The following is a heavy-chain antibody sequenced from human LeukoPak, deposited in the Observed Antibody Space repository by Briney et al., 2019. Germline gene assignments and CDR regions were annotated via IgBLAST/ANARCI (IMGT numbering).Heavy chain of an antibody. CDR2: ISWNSGSI. D-gene: IGHD5-12*01. Sequence: SLRLSCAASGFTFDDYAMHWVRQAPGKSLEWVSGISWNSGSIGYADSVKGRFTISRDNAKNSLYLQMNSLRAEDTAVYYCARGGSGQVFDYWGQGTLVTVSS. V-gene: IGHV3-9*01. J-gene: IGHJ4*02. CDR1: GFTFDDYA. CDR3: ARGGSGQVFDY.